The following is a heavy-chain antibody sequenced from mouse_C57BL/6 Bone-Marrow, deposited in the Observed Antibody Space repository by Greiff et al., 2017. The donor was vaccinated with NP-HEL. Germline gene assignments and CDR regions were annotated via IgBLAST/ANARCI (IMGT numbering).Heavy chain of an antibody. CDR1: GFSLTSYG. CDR2: IWSGGST. CDR3: ARSDDDYPYYFDY. Sequence: VKLMESGPGLVQPSQSLSITCTVSGFSLTSYGVHWVRQSPGKGLEWLGVIWSGGSTDYNAAFISRLSISKDNSKSQVFFKMNSLQADDTAIYYCARSDDDYPYYFDYWGQGTTLTVSS. D-gene: IGHD2-3*01. V-gene: IGHV2-2*01. J-gene: IGHJ2*01.